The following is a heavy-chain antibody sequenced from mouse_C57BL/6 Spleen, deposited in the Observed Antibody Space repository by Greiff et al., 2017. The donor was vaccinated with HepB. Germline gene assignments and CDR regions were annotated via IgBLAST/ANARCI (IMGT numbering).Heavy chain of an antibody. CDR1: GFTFSSYT. Sequence: EVHLVESGGGLVKPGGSLKLSCAASGFTFSSYTMSWVRQTPEKRLEWVATISGGGGNTYYPDSVKGRFTISRDNAKNTLYLQMSSLRSEDTALYYCARTTLFITSGGYFDVWGTGTTVTVSS. V-gene: IGHV5-9*01. CDR2: ISGGGGNT. J-gene: IGHJ1*03. CDR3: ARTTLFITSGGYFDV. D-gene: IGHD1-1*01.